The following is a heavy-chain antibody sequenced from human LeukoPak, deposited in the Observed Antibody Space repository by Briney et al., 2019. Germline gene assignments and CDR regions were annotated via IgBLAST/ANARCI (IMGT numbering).Heavy chain of an antibody. Sequence: PSQTLSLTCTVSGGSISSGGYYWSWIRQPPGKGLEWIGYIYHSGSTYYNPSLKSRVTISVDKSKKQFSLKLSSVTAADTAVYYCARATEKIRYFDWPSPPDAFDIWGQGTMVTVSS. CDR3: ARATEKIRYFDWPSPPDAFDI. J-gene: IGHJ3*02. D-gene: IGHD3-9*01. CDR2: IYHSGST. V-gene: IGHV4-30-2*01. CDR1: GGSISSGGYY.